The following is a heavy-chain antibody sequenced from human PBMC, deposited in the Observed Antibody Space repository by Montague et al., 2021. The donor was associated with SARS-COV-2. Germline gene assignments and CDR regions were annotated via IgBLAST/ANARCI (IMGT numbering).Heavy chain of an antibody. V-gene: IGHV4-39*01. D-gene: IGHD6-13*01. CDR1: GGSITDRTYY. CDR3: ARHWGIAAAGN. CDR2: INYSGTT. Sequence: SETLSLTCSVSGGSITDRTYYWGCIRQSPGKGLEWIGAINYSGTTYYNPSLKSRVTISLDTAKNQFSLKMTSVTAADTAVYYCARHWGIAAAGNWGQGTLVPVSS. J-gene: IGHJ4*02.